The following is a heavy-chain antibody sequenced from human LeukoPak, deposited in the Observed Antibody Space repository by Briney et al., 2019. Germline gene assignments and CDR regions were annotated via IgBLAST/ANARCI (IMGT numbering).Heavy chain of an antibody. J-gene: IGHJ4*02. D-gene: IGHD7-27*01. CDR1: GFTFSSYS. V-gene: IGHV3-48*02. CDR2: ITSSSSAI. CDR3: ARDLNWGFDY. Sequence: GGSLRLSCAASGFTFSSYSMNWVRQAPGKGLEWVSYITSSSSAIFYADSVKGRFTIPRDNGKNSVYLQMNSLRDEDTAVYYCARDLNWGFDYWGQGTLVTVSS.